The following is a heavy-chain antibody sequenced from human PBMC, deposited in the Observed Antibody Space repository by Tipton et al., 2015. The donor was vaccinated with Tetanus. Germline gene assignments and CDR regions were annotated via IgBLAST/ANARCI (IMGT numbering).Heavy chain of an antibody. CDR1: GFSFSSYG. CDR3: ARGKRYCSGGSCPVGFDP. Sequence: QLVQSGGGVVQPGRSLRLSCAASGFSFSSYGMHWVRQAPGKGLDWVSLISSDGSDTYSADSVKGRFTISRDNSKNTLYLQMNSLRAEDTAVYYCARGKRYCSGGSCPVGFDPWGQGTLVTVSS. J-gene: IGHJ5*02. CDR2: ISSDGSDT. D-gene: IGHD2-15*01. V-gene: IGHV3-30*03.